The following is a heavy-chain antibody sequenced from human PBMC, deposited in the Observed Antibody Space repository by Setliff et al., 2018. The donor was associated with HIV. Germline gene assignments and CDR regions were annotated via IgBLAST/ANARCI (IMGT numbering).Heavy chain of an antibody. J-gene: IGHJ4*02. V-gene: IGHV1-69*10. CDR3: ARGPLYGYDRGYFDY. Sequence: SVKVSCKASGGVFSTYGMHWVRQAPGQGFEWVGGIIPAASIPNYAQKFQDRVTITADESTTTVYMEMRSLTSGDTALYYCARGPLYGYDRGYFDYWGQGTLVTVSS. CDR1: GGVFSTYG. D-gene: IGHD5-12*01. CDR2: IIPAASIP.